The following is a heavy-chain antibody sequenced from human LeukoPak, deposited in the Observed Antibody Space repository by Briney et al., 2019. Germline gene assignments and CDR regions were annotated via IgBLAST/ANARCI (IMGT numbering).Heavy chain of an antibody. CDR1: GLTFSSYG. CDR3: ATKVPGTSHFSS. CDR2: VSGSGSEI. J-gene: IGHJ4*02. Sequence: PGRSLRLSCAASGLTFSSYGMHWVRQAPGKGLEWVSYVSGSGSEIHYGDSVKGRFTISRDNAKSSLYLQMNSLRAEDSAVYYCATKVPGTSHFSSWGQGTLVTVSS. D-gene: IGHD6-19*01. V-gene: IGHV3-21*05.